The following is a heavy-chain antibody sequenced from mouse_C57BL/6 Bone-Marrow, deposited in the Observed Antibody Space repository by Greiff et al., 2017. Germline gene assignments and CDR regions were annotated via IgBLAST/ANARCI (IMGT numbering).Heavy chain of an antibody. J-gene: IGHJ3*01. CDR1: GYTFASYW. D-gene: IGHD2-1*01. CDR2: IHPNSGST. V-gene: IGHV1-64*01. Sequence: VQLQQPGAELVKPGASVKLSCKASGYTFASYWMHWVKQRPGQGLEWIGMIHPNSGSTNYNEKFKSKATLTVDKSSSTAYMQLSSLTSEDSAVYYCARDYGNLFAYWGQGTLVTVSA. CDR3: ARDYGNLFAY.